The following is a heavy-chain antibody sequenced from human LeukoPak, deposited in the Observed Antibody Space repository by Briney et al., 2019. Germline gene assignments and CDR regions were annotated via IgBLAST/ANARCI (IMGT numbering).Heavy chain of an antibody. D-gene: IGHD5-12*01. CDR1: GYTFTDSY. CDR3: AAGGYSGYDGGSWFDP. Sequence: ASVKVSCKASGYTFTDSYVHWVRQAPGQVLEWMGLIDPDGGNTNYAQNFQGRVTLTRDTSTSTLYMELSRLRSDDTAVYYCAAGGYSGYDGGSWFDPWGQGTLVTVSS. CDR2: IDPDGGNT. V-gene: IGHV1-46*01. J-gene: IGHJ5*02.